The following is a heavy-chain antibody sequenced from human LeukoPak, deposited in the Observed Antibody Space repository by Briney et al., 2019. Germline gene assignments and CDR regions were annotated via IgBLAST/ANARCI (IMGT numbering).Heavy chain of an antibody. V-gene: IGHV1-69*01. Sequence: GGIIHIFGRANYAQNFQSRVTITADESTSTAYMELSSLRSEDTALYYCARGGLGCSSTSRHNWGQGPLVTVSS. D-gene: IGHD2-2*01. J-gene: IGHJ4*02. CDR3: ARGGLGCSSTSRHN. CDR2: IIHIFGRA.